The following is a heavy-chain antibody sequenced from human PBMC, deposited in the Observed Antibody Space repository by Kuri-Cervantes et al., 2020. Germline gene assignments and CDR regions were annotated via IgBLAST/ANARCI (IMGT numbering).Heavy chain of an antibody. CDR2: ISYDGGNK. D-gene: IGHD2-15*01. J-gene: IGHJ4*02. Sequence: GGSLRLSCAASGFTFSSYALHWVRQAPGKGLEWVAVISYDGGNKYYAESLKGRFTISRDNSKNTLFLQMNSLRTEDTAVYYCARDSGYCSGVSCYSSFDHWGQGTLVTVSS. CDR3: ARDSGYCSGVSCYSSFDH. CDR1: GFTFSSYA. V-gene: IGHV3-30*01.